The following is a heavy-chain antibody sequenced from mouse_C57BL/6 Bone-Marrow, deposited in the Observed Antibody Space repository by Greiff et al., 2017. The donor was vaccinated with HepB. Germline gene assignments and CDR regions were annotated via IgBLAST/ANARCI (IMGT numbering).Heavy chain of an antibody. CDR2: INYDGSST. CDR1: GFTFSDYY. J-gene: IGHJ4*01. CDR3: ARAGYYDAMDY. Sequence: EVQLVESEGGLVQPGRSMKLSCTASGFTFSDYYMAWVRQVPEKGLEWVANINYDGSSTYYLDSLKSRFIISRDNAKNILYLQMSSLKSEDTATYYCARAGYYDAMDYWGQGTSVTVSS. V-gene: IGHV5-16*01. D-gene: IGHD2-2*01.